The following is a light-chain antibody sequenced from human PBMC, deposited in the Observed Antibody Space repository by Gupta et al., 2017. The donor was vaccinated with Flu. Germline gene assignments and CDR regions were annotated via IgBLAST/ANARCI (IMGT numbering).Light chain of an antibody. Sequence: QSVLTQPPSVSAAPGQKVTISCSGSSSNIGNNYVSWYQQRPGTAPKLLIYENNKRPSGIPDRFSGSKSGTSATLGITGLQTGDEADYYCGAWDSSLDSWVFGGGTKLTVL. CDR2: ENN. CDR1: SSNIGNNY. V-gene: IGLV1-51*02. CDR3: GAWDSSLDSWV. J-gene: IGLJ3*02.